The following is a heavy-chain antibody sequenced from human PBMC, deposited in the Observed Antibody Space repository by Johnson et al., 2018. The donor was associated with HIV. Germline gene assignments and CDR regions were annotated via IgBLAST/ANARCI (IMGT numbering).Heavy chain of an antibody. D-gene: IGHD1-1*01. Sequence: VQLVESGGVAVQPGGSLRLSFAASGFSFDGYAMHWVRQAPGKGLEWVSLISWDGGNTYYADSVKGRFIISRDNAKNSLYLQMNSLRAEDTAVYYCARVMEPRDAFDIWGQGTMVTVSS. CDR2: ISWDGGNT. J-gene: IGHJ3*02. CDR3: ARVMEPRDAFDI. V-gene: IGHV3-43D*03. CDR1: GFSFDGYA.